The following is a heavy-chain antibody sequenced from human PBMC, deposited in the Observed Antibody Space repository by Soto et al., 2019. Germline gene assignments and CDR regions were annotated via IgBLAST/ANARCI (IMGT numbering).Heavy chain of an antibody. CDR1: GGTFSSYA. Sequence: QVQLVQSGAEVKKPGSSVKVSCKASGGTFSSYAISWVRQAPGQGLEWMGGIIPIFGTANYAQKFQGRVTITADESTGTACMGVGSLGSEDTAVDSCARGGGYCSGGSCYRSFDYWGQGTLVTVSS. V-gene: IGHV1-69*12. D-gene: IGHD2-15*01. CDR2: IIPIFGTA. CDR3: ARGGGYCSGGSCYRSFDY. J-gene: IGHJ4*02.